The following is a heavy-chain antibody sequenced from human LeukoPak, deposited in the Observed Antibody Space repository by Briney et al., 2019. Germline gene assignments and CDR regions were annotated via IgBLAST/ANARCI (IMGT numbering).Heavy chain of an antibody. Sequence: GGSLRLSCSASGFTFSSYEMNWVRQAPGKGLEWVSYISSSGSTIYYADSVKGRFTISRDNAKNSLYLQMHSLRAEDTAVYYCVRWYDAFDIWGQGTMVTVSS. J-gene: IGHJ3*02. V-gene: IGHV3-48*03. CDR3: VRWYDAFDI. CDR1: GFTFSSYE. D-gene: IGHD2-15*01. CDR2: ISSSGSTI.